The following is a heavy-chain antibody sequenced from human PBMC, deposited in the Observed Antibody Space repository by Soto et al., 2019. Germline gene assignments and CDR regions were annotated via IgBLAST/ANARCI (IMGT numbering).Heavy chain of an antibody. CDR3: ARDLSAGGSYYPQYYYYGMDV. V-gene: IGHV3-30-3*01. CDR1: GFTFSSYA. Sequence: QVQLVESGGGVVQPGRSLRLSCAASGFTFSSYAMHWVRQAPGKGLEWVAVISYDGSNKYYADSVKGRFTISRDNSKNPLYLQMNSLRAEDTAVYYCARDLSAGGSYYPQYYYYGMDVWGQGTTVTVSS. J-gene: IGHJ6*02. CDR2: ISYDGSNK. D-gene: IGHD1-26*01.